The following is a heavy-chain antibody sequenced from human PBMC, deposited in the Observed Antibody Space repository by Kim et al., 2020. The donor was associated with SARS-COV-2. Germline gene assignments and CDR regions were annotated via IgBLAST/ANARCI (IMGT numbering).Heavy chain of an antibody. CDR1: GGSISSGGYS. D-gene: IGHD6-19*01. CDR3: ARDAAVAGIDY. Sequence: SETLSLTCAVSGGSISSGGYSWSWIRQPPGKGLEWIGYIYHSGSTYYNPSLKSRVTISVDRSKNQFSLKLSSVTAADTAVYYCARDAAVAGIDYWGQGTLVTVSS. V-gene: IGHV4-30-2*01. CDR2: IYHSGST. J-gene: IGHJ4*02.